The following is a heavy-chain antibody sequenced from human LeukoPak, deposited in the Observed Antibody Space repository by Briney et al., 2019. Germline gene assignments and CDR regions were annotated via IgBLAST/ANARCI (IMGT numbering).Heavy chain of an antibody. V-gene: IGHV3-30*03. CDR1: GFIFNNYG. J-gene: IGHJ4*02. CDR3: ARHKATQYYFDSSGYPLDY. CDR2: ISYDGSNK. D-gene: IGHD3-22*01. Sequence: GRSLRLSCAASGFIFNNYGMHWVRQAPGKGLEWVAVISYDGSNKYYADSVKGRFTISRDNSKYTLYLQMNSLRAEDTAVYYCARHKATQYYFDSSGYPLDYWGQGTLVTVSS.